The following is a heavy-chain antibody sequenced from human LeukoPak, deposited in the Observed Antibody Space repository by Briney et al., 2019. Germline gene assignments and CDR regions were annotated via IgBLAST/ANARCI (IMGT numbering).Heavy chain of an antibody. Sequence: SQTLSLTCAISGDSVSSNSAAWNWIRQSPSRGLEWLGRTYYRSKWYDDYAISVKSRIIINPDISKNQFSLQLNSVTPEDTAVYYCTRGAGDYGDYARFDYWGQGTLVTVSS. V-gene: IGHV6-1*01. CDR1: GDSVSSNSAA. CDR3: TRGAGDYGDYARFDY. D-gene: IGHD4-17*01. J-gene: IGHJ4*02. CDR2: TYYRSKWYD.